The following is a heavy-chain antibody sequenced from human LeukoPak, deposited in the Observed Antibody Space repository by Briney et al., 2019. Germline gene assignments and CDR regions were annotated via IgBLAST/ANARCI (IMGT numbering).Heavy chain of an antibody. J-gene: IGHJ3*02. V-gene: IGHV4-61*01. CDR3: ARDQLQLLWAFDI. Sequence: SETLSLTCTVSGGSISSGSYYWRWIRQPPGKGLEWIGYIYYSGSTNYNPSLKSRVTISVDTSKNQFSLKLSSVTAADTAVYYCARDQLQLLWAFDIWGQGTMVTVSS. CDR2: IYYSGST. D-gene: IGHD2-2*01. CDR1: GGSISSGSYY.